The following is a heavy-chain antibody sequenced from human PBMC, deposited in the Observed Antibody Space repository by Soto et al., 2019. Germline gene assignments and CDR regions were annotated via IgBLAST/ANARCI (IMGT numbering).Heavy chain of an antibody. CDR1: GYTFTSYA. V-gene: IGHV1-3*01. Sequence: QVQLVQSGAEVKKPGASVKVSCKASGYTFTSYAMHWVRQAPGQRLEWMGWINAGNGNTKYSQKFQGRVTTTRDTSASTAYMELSSLRSEDTAVYYCARGRYCSGGSCYEPWGQGTLVTVSS. D-gene: IGHD2-15*01. CDR3: ARGRYCSGGSCYEP. J-gene: IGHJ5*02. CDR2: INAGNGNT.